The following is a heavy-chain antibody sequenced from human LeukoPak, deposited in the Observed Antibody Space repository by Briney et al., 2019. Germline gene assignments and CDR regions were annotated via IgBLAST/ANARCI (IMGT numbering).Heavy chain of an antibody. J-gene: IGHJ5*02. Sequence: GRSLRLSCAASGFTFSSYGMHWVRQAPGKGLEWVAVISYDGSNKYYAGSVKGRFTISRDNSKNTLYLQMNSLRAEDTAVYYCAKDRTVLLGFGDLLGVDNWFDPWGQGTLVTVSS. CDR1: GFTFSSYG. CDR3: AKDRTVLLGFGDLLGVDNWFDP. V-gene: IGHV3-30*18. CDR2: ISYDGSNK. D-gene: IGHD3-10*01.